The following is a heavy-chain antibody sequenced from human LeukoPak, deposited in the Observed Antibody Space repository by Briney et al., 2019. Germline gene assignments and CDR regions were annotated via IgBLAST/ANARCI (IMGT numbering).Heavy chain of an antibody. Sequence: GGSLRLSCAAPGFTFSSYWMHWVRQAPGKGLVWVSRINSDGSSTSYADSVKGRFTVSRDNAKNTLYLQMNSLRAEDTAVYYCARGARGYYYYMDVWGKGTTVTVSS. D-gene: IGHD3-10*01. CDR1: GFTFSSYW. V-gene: IGHV3-74*01. CDR2: INSDGSST. J-gene: IGHJ6*03. CDR3: ARGARGYYYYMDV.